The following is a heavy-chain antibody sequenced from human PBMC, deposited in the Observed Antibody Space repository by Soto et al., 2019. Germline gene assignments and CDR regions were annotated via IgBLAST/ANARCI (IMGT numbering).Heavy chain of an antibody. CDR3: AKVSRKGAAIDFDY. J-gene: IGHJ4*02. CDR2: VNPNNGDT. V-gene: IGHV1-8*01. D-gene: IGHD3-22*01. Sequence: QVQLVQSGAELKKPGASVKVSCKASGYTFSNYDMNWVRQATGQGPEWIGWVNPNNGDTGYAQKFQGRVTLTKDISTTTAYMELPSLRSEDTAIYYCAKVSRKGAAIDFDYWGQGTLITVSS. CDR1: GYTFSNYD.